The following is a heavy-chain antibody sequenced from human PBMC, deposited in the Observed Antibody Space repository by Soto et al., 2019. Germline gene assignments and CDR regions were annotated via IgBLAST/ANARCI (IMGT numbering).Heavy chain of an antibody. CDR2: ISHSGST. CDR1: GGSIINHY. V-gene: IGHV4-59*08. CDR3: ARRYGWLYFDY. J-gene: IGHJ4*02. Sequence: PSETLSLTCTVSGGSIINHYCSWFRQPPGKGLEWIGYISHSGSTSYNPSLMSRVTISVDTSKNQFSLKLTSVTAADTALYYCARRYGWLYFDYWGQGSLVTVSS. D-gene: IGHD3-10*01.